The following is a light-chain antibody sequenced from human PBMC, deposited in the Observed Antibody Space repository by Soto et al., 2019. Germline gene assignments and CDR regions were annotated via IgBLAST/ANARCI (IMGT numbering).Light chain of an antibody. CDR2: DTS. J-gene: IGLJ2*01. Sequence: QTVVTQEPSLTVSPGGTVTLTGGSSAGAVTSGHYPYRLQQKPGQAPRTLIYDTSNKHAWTPARFSGSLLVGKAALTLSGAQPEDEAEYYCLLAYTTSVVFGGGTKLTVL. V-gene: IGLV7-46*01. CDR3: LLAYTTSVV. CDR1: AGAVTSGHY.